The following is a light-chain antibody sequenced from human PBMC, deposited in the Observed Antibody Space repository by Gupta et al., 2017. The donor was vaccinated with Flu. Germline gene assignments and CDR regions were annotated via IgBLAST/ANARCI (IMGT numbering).Light chain of an antibody. J-gene: IGKJ2*02. Sequence: PFTIGQPASISCRSSQSLVYSDGDTYLNWFQHRPGQSPRRLIYEVSNRDYGVPDRFSGSRSGTDFTLKSSRGEAEDVGVYYCMQGKHPWTFGQGTKMEIK. CDR2: EVS. V-gene: IGKV2-30*01. CDR3: MQGKHPWT. CDR1: QSLVYSDGDTY.